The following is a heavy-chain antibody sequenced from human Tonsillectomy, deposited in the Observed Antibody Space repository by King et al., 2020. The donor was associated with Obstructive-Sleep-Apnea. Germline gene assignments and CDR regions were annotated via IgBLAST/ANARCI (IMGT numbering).Heavy chain of an antibody. J-gene: IGHJ6*02. D-gene: IGHD2-15*01. CDR2: SNPNSGGT. Sequence: VQLVESGAEVKKPGASVKVSCKASGYSFTGYYIHWVRQAPGEGLEWVGWSNPNSGGTNYAQRFQGRVTMTRDTSISIAYMELSRLRSDDTAVYYCAKTVKAGYCSGGSCSPKDVWGQGTTVTVSS. V-gene: IGHV1-2*02. CDR1: GYSFTGYY. CDR3: AKTVKAGYCSGGSCSPKDV.